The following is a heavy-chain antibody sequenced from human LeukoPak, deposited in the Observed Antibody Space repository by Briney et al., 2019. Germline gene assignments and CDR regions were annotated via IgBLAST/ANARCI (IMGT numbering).Heavy chain of an antibody. CDR1: GGTFSSYA. Sequence: ASVKVSCKASGGTFSSYAISWVRQGPGQGLEWMGGIIPIFGTANYAQKFQGRVTITADKSTSTAYMELSSLRSEDTAVYYCARDSLERDWFDPWGQGTLVTVSS. J-gene: IGHJ5*02. CDR3: ARDSLERDWFDP. CDR2: IIPIFGTA. D-gene: IGHD1-1*01. V-gene: IGHV1-69*06.